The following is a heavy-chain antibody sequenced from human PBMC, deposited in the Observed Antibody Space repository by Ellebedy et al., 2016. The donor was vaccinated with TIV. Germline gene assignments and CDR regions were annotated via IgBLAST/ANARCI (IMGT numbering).Heavy chain of an antibody. Sequence: GESLKISCAGSGFNFGDYSMNWVRQAPGKGPERISYFTAGGERIYYADSVKGRFTISRGNARNILYLHMNSLRDEDTAVYYCASRAASWYSDNNWFDPWGQGSPVTVSS. CDR3: ASRAASWYSDNNWFDP. CDR2: FTAGGERI. D-gene: IGHD6-13*01. V-gene: IGHV3-48*02. J-gene: IGHJ5*02. CDR1: GFNFGDYS.